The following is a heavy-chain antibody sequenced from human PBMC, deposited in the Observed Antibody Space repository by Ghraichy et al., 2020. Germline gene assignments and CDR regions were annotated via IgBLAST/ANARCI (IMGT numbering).Heavy chain of an antibody. CDR1: GGSFSGYY. V-gene: IGHV4-34*01. CDR2: INHSGST. CDR3: ARGLWIAVAGRNWFDP. J-gene: IGHJ5*02. D-gene: IGHD6-19*01. Sequence: SETLSLTCAVYGGSFSGYYWSWIRQPPGKGLEWIGEINHSGSTNYNPSLKSRVTISVDTSKNQFSLKLSSVTAADTAVYYCARGLWIAVAGRNWFDPWGQGTLVTVSS.